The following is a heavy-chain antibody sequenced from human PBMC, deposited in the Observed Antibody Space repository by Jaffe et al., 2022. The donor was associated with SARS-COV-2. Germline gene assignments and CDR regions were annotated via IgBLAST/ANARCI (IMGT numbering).Heavy chain of an antibody. CDR3: VRGPGMKWKHYFDF. J-gene: IGHJ4*02. D-gene: IGHD1-1*01. CDR1: GFAFSSHW. Sequence: EVQLVETGGGLVQPGGSLRLSCAASGFAFSSHWMHWVRQAPGKGLVWVSRINDDGTTTMYADSVGGRFTISRDNTKNTLYLQMDSLRSEDTALYYCVRGPGMKWKHYFDFWGQGALVTVSS. CDR2: INDDGTTT. V-gene: IGHV3-74*03.